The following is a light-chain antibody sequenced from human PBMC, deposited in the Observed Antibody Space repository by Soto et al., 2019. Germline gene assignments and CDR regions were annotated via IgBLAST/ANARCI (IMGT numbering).Light chain of an antibody. J-gene: IGKJ1*01. V-gene: IGKV3-15*01. Sequence: EIVMTQSPATLAVSPGERATLSCRASQSVSSNLAWYQQKPGQAPRLLIYGASTRATGIPAMFSGSGSGTEFTLTISSLQSEEFAVYYCQHYNNWPRTFGQGTKVEIK. CDR1: QSVSSN. CDR2: GAS. CDR3: QHYNNWPRT.